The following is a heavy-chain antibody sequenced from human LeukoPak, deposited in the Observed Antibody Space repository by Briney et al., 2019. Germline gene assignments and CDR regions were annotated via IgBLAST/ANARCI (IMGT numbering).Heavy chain of an antibody. CDR2: IIPIFGTA. J-gene: IGHJ5*01. D-gene: IGHD3-22*01. Sequence: SVKVSCKASGGTFSSYAISWVRQAPGQGLEWMGGIIPIFGTANYAQKFQGRVTITTDESTSTAYMELSSLRSEDTAVYYCARDGYYDSSGYPRFYWFDSWGQGTLVTVSS. V-gene: IGHV1-69*05. CDR3: ARDGYYDSSGYPRFYWFDS. CDR1: GGTFSSYA.